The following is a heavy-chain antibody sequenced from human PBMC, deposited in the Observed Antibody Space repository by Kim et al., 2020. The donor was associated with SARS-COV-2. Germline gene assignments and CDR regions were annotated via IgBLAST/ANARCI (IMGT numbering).Heavy chain of an antibody. D-gene: IGHD1-1*01. CDR3: ASTTSFSY. Sequence: DGSEKNYVDSVKGRFTISRDNAKNSLFLQMNSLRDDDTAVYYCASTTSFSYWGQGTLITVSS. CDR2: DGSEK. J-gene: IGHJ4*02. V-gene: IGHV3-7*01.